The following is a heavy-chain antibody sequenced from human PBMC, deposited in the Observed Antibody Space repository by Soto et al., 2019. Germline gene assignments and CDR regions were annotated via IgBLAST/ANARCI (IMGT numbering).Heavy chain of an antibody. J-gene: IGHJ6*03. Sequence: GGSLRLSCAASGFTFDDYAMHWVRQAPGKGLEWVPGISWNSGSIGYADSVKGQFTISRDNAKTCLYLQMNSLRAEDTALYYCAMDMELKGCYDYMDVWSRGTTVSASS. D-gene: IGHD1-26*01. CDR1: GFTFDDYA. CDR3: AMDMELKGCYDYMDV. CDR2: ISWNSGSI. V-gene: IGHV3-9*01.